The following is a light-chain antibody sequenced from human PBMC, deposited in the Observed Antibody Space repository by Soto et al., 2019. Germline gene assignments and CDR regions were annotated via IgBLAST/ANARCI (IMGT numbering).Light chain of an antibody. CDR3: EQYGSSPRT. V-gene: IGKV3-20*01. CDR1: QSVSSSY. J-gene: IGKJ1*01. CDR2: DAT. Sequence: EIVLTQSPGTLSLSPGERATLSCRASQSVSSSYLAWYQQKPGQAPRLLIYDATTRATGIPDRFSGSASGTDFTLTIRRLEPEDFAVYYCEQYGSSPRTFGQGTKVDIK.